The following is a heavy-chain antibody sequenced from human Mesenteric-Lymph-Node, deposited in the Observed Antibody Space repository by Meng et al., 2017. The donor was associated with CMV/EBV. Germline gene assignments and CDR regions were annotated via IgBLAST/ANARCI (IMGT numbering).Heavy chain of an antibody. CDR3: ARVGLHRFDP. CDR1: GGSISGYY. V-gene: IGHV4-59*01. D-gene: IGHD4-11*01. Sequence: SETLSLTCTVSGGSISGYYWSWIRQPPGKGLEWIGYIYYSGSTNYNPSLKSRVTMSVDTSTNQFSLKLSSVTAADTAVYYCARVGLHRFDPWGQGTLVTVSS. CDR2: IYYSGST. J-gene: IGHJ5*02.